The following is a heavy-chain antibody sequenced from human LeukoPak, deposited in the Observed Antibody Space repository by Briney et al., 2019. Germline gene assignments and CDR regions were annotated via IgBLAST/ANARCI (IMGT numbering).Heavy chain of an antibody. D-gene: IGHD5-24*01. CDR2: IYYSGST. Sequence: SETLSLTCTVSGGSISSSSYYWGWIRQPPGKGLEWIGSIYYSGSTYYNPSLKSRVTISVDTSKNQFSLKLSSVTAADTAVYYCAREKLGMATSTIDYWGQGTLVTVSS. J-gene: IGHJ4*02. CDR1: GGSISSSSYY. V-gene: IGHV4-39*07. CDR3: AREKLGMATSTIDY.